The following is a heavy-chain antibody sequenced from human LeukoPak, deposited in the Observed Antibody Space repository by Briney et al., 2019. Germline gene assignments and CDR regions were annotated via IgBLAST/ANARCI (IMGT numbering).Heavy chain of an antibody. CDR2: INHSGST. J-gene: IGHJ6*03. V-gene: IGHV4-34*01. D-gene: IGHD6-6*01. CDR3: ARVYSSSSKTHYYYYMDV. Sequence: PSETLSLTCAVYGGSFSGYYWSWIRQPPGKGLEWIGEINHSGSTNYNPSLKSRVTISVDTSKNHFSLKLSSVTAADTAVYYCARVYSSSSKTHYYYYMDVWGKGTTVTVSS. CDR1: GGSFSGYY.